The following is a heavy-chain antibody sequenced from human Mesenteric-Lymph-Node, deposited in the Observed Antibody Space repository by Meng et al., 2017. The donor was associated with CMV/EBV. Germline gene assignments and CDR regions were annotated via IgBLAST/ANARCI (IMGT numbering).Heavy chain of an antibody. V-gene: IGHV4-39*01. Sequence: SETLSLTCTVSGGSISSSSYYWGWIRQLPGKGLEWIGSIYYSGSTYYNPSLKSRVTISVDTSKSQFSLKLSSVTAADTAVYYCARVPAAILGFDYWGPGTLVTVSS. CDR2: IYYSGST. D-gene: IGHD2-2*01. CDR1: GGSISSSSYY. CDR3: ARVPAAILGFDY. J-gene: IGHJ4*02.